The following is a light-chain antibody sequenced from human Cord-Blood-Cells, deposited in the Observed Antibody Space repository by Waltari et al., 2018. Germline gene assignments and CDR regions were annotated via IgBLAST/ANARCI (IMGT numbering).Light chain of an antibody. Sequence: SYELTQPPSVSVSPGQTASITCSGDKLGDKYACWYQQKPGQSPVLGIYQDSKRPSGIPWRFAGANSGNTATLTISGTQAMDEADYYCQAWDSSTGVFGTGTKVTVL. J-gene: IGLJ1*01. CDR1: KLGDKY. CDR3: QAWDSSTGV. V-gene: IGLV3-1*01. CDR2: QDS.